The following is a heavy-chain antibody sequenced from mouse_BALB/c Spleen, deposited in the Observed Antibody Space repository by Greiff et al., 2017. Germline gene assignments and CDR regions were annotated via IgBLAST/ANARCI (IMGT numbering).Heavy chain of an antibody. CDR2: ISSGGSYT. D-gene: IGHD2-14*01. J-gene: IGHJ4*01. CDR1: GFTFSSYA. Sequence: EVKLVESGGGLVKPGGSLKLSCAASGFTFSSYAMSWVRQTPEKRLEWVATISSGGSYTYYPDSVKGRFTISRDNAKNTLYLQMSSLRSEDTAMYYCARDNYRYDGLAMDYWGQGTSVTVSS. V-gene: IGHV5-9-3*01. CDR3: ARDNYRYDGLAMDY.